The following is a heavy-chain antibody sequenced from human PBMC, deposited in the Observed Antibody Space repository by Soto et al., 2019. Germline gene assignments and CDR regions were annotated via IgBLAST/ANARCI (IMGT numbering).Heavy chain of an antibody. CDR3: ARSPQDLGFCSGGSCYPYFDY. D-gene: IGHD2-15*01. V-gene: IGHV4-31*03. CDR2: IYYSGST. J-gene: IGHJ4*02. CDR1: GGSISSGGYY. Sequence: SETLSLTCTVSGGSISSGGYYWSWIRQHPGKGLEWIGYIYYSGSTYYNPSLKSRVTISVDTSKNQFSLKLSSVTAADTAVYYCARSPQDLGFCSGGSCYPYFDYWGQGTLVTVSS.